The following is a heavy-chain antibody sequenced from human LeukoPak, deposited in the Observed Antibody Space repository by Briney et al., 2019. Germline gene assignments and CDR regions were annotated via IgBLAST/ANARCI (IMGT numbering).Heavy chain of an antibody. CDR1: GFTFSSFG. V-gene: IGHV3-30*03. CDR2: ISYDGSTE. D-gene: IGHD3-10*01. CDR3: ARNFYYGHDY. J-gene: IGHJ4*02. Sequence: PGGSLRLSCAASGFTFSSFGMHWVRHAPGKGLEWVALISYDGSTEYYADSVRGRFTISRDNAKNTLYLQMSSLRAEDTAVYFCARNFYYGHDYWGQGTLVTVSS.